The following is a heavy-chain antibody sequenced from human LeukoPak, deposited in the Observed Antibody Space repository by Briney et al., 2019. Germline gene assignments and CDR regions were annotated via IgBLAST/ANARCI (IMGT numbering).Heavy chain of an antibody. Sequence: SETLSLTCSVSGGSISNYYWSWIRQPPGKGLEWIGYMYYTGSTNCNPSLKSRVTISVDTSKNQFSLKLSSVTAADTAVYYCARERTGWLHFFDYWGQGTLVTVSS. CDR2: MYYTGST. V-gene: IGHV4-59*01. CDR1: GGSISNYY. D-gene: IGHD5-24*01. CDR3: ARERTGWLHFFDY. J-gene: IGHJ4*02.